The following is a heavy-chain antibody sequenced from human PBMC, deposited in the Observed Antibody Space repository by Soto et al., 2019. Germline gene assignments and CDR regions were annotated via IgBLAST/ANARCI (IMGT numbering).Heavy chain of an antibody. CDR3: AKGGFWVHYGMDV. Sequence: EVQLLESGGGLVQPGVSLRLSCAASGSSFSAYAMNWVRQAPGKGLEWVSAISRSGDYTFYSDSVKGRFTISRDNSRNTVYMEMNSLRAEDTAVYYCAKGGFWVHYGMDVWGQGTTVSVSS. CDR1: GSSFSAYA. V-gene: IGHV3-23*01. CDR2: ISRSGDYT. J-gene: IGHJ6*02. D-gene: IGHD7-27*01.